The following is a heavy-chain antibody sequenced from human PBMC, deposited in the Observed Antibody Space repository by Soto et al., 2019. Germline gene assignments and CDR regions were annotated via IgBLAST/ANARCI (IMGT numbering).Heavy chain of an antibody. Sequence: ASVKVSCKSSGYILSDYCIHWVRRAPGQGLEWLGWMKPDDGGPNYAQNFQGRVIMTRDTSTDTDYMELTRLTSDDTAVYFCVRDLRRQWRRLDPESYTGMDVWGQGTAVTVS. D-gene: IGHD5-12*01. CDR2: MKPDDGGP. CDR3: VRDLRRQWRRLDPESYTGMDV. V-gene: IGHV1-2*02. J-gene: IGHJ6*02. CDR1: GYILSDYC.